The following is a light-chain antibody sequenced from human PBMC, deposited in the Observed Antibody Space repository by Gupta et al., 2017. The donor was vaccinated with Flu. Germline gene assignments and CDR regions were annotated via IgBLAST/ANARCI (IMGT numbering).Light chain of an antibody. Sequence: EIVMTQSPATLSLSPGERTTLSCRASHRVSSNLACYQYKPCQVPRLLIYGASISATGIRARSSGSESVIEFTLTISILLSTAFAVYYFIQYSAWFHTSGEGIKVEIK. J-gene: IGKJ4*02. CDR2: GAS. V-gene: IGKV3D-15*03. CDR1: HRVSSN. CDR3: IQYSAWFHT.